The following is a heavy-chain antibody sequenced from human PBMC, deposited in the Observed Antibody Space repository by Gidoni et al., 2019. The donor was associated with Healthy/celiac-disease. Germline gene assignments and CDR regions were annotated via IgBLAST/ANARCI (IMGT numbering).Heavy chain of an antibody. CDR2: INHSGST. CDR3: ARAELRPFNY. D-gene: IGHD1-7*01. CDR1: GGSFSGYY. V-gene: IGHV4-34*01. Sequence: QVQLQQCGAGLLKPSETLSLTCAVYGGSFSGYYWSWIRQPPGKGLEWIGEINHSGSTNYNPSLKSRVTISVDTSKNQFSLKLSSVTAADTAVYYCARAELRPFNYWGQGTLVTVSS. J-gene: IGHJ4*02.